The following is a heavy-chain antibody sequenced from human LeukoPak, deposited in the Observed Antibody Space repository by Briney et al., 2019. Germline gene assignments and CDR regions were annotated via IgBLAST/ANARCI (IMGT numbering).Heavy chain of an antibody. CDR2: MNPTSGDT. CDR3: ARVVMKAFYYYYMDV. CDR1: GYTFSDYD. V-gene: IGHV1-8*01. D-gene: IGHD2-21*01. Sequence: ASVKVSCKASGYTFSDYDVNRVRQAPGQGLEWMGWMNPTSGDTGYAQKFQGRVTMTRSMSRNTAYMELSRLRSEDTAVYFCARVVMKAFYYYYMDVWGKGTT. J-gene: IGHJ6*03.